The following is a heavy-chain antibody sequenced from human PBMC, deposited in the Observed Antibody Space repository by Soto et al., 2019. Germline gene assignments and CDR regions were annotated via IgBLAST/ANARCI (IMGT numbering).Heavy chain of an antibody. CDR2: INWNGGST. Sequence: GGSLRLSCAASGFTFDDYCMSWVRQAPGKGLEWVSGINWNGGSTGYADSVKGRFTISRDNAKNSLYLRMNSLRAEDTALYHCARAGDYGNYYYYMDVWGKGTTVTVSS. CDR3: ARAGDYGNYYYYMDV. CDR1: GFTFDDYC. V-gene: IGHV3-20*01. D-gene: IGHD4-17*01. J-gene: IGHJ6*03.